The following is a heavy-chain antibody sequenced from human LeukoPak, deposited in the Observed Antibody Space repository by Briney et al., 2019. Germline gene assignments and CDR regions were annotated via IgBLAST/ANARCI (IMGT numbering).Heavy chain of an antibody. CDR1: GFTFSNYV. J-gene: IGHJ4*02. Sequence: GGSLRLSCAVSGFTFSNYVMSWVRQAPGKGLEWVSGIIGSGDITYYADSVKGRFTISRDNSKNTLYLQMNSLRAEDTAVYYCARHQGDGYNRKSRWGQGTLVTVSS. CDR2: IIGSGDIT. CDR3: ARHQGDGYNRKSR. V-gene: IGHV3-23*01. D-gene: IGHD5-24*01.